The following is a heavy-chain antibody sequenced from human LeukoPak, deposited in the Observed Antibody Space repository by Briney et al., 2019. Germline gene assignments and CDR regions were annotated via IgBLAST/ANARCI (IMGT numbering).Heavy chain of an antibody. Sequence: PSETLSLTCTVSGGSISSYYWSWIRQPPGKGLEWIGSIYYSGSTYYNPSLKSRVTISVDTSKNQFSLKLSSVTAADTAVYYCASSITMAYNWFDPWGQGTLVTVSS. CDR3: ASSITMAYNWFDP. CDR1: GGSISSYY. D-gene: IGHD3-3*01. J-gene: IGHJ5*02. V-gene: IGHV4-39*01. CDR2: IYYSGST.